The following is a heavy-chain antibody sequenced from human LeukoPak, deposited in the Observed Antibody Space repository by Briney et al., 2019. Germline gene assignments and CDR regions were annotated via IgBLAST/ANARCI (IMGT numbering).Heavy chain of an antibody. CDR3: AKPSYYYGSGRYYIDE. J-gene: IGHJ4*02. Sequence: GRSLRLSCAASGFTFSSYAMHWVRQAPGKGLEWVAVISYDGSNKYYADSVKGRFTISRDNSKNTLYLQMNSLRTEDTAMYYCAKPSYYYGSGRYYIDEWGQGTLVTVSS. CDR2: ISYDGSNK. V-gene: IGHV3-30-3*02. D-gene: IGHD3-10*01. CDR1: GFTFSSYA.